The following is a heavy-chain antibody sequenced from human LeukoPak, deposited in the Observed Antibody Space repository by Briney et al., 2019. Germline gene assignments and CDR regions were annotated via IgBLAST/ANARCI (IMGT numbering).Heavy chain of an antibody. CDR1: GFTFDDHG. CDR2: INWNGGST. V-gene: IGHV3-20*04. CDR3: AKNSGAGYYYYMDV. J-gene: IGHJ6*03. D-gene: IGHD2/OR15-2a*01. Sequence: GGSLRLSCAASGFTFDDHGMSWVRQAPGKGLEWVSGINWNGGSTGYADSVKGRFTISRDNAKNSLSLQMNSLRAEDTALYYCAKNSGAGYYYYMDVWGKGTTVTVSS.